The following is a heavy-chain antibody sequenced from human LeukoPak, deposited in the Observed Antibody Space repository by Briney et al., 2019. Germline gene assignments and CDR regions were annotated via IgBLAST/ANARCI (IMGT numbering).Heavy chain of an antibody. Sequence: GSVKVSCKASGYTFTGYYMHWVRQGPGQGVEGMGWIKPNSGGTNYAQKFKGRVTMTRDTSMRTAYMEMRRLRSDDTAVYYCARDSIAAAGIDYWGQGTLITVSS. CDR3: ARDSIAAAGIDY. CDR1: GYTFTGYY. D-gene: IGHD6-13*01. J-gene: IGHJ4*02. CDR2: IKPNSGGT. V-gene: IGHV1-2*02.